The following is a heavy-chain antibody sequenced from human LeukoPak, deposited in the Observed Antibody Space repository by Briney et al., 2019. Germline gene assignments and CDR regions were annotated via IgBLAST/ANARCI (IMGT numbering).Heavy chain of an antibody. J-gene: IGHJ4*02. D-gene: IGHD6-19*01. CDR1: GFTFSSYA. CDR3: AKFSDQQWLLRPSEFDY. V-gene: IGHV3-23*01. CDR2: ISGSGGST. Sequence: PGGSLRLSCAASGFTFSSYAMSWVRQAPGKGLEWVSAISGSGGSTYYADSVKGRFTISRDNSKNTLYLQMNSLRAEDTAVYYCAKFSDQQWLLRPSEFDYWGQGTLVTVSS.